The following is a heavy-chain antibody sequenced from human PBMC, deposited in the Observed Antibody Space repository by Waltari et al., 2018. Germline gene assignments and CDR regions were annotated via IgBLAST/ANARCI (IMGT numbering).Heavy chain of an antibody. CDR3: ARHINFWSGYYFDS. V-gene: IGHV4-39*01. Sequence: QLQLQESGPQLVKPSETLSLTCTVSGASLDNTTHYWGWVRQPPGQGLEWIGSIYYTGTTYYNPSLKSRMTISADTSKTQFSLRLSSVTAADTAVYYCARHINFWSGYYFDSWGQGTLVTVSS. CDR2: IYYTGTT. CDR1: GASLDNTTHY. J-gene: IGHJ4*02. D-gene: IGHD3-3*01.